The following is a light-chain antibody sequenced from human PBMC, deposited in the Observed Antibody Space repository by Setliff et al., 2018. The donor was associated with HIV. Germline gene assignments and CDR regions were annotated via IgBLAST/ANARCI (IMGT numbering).Light chain of an antibody. J-gene: IGLJ3*02. CDR1: RSDVGGFNL. V-gene: IGLV2-23*01. CDR2: DEN. CDR3: CSYAGVSTMV. Sequence: QSVLAQPASVSGSPGQAIIISCTGTRSDVGGFNLFSWYQQHPGKAPKLILYDENKPPSGVSNRFSGSKSGNTASLTISGLQAEDEADYYCCSYAGVSTMVFGGGTKVTVL.